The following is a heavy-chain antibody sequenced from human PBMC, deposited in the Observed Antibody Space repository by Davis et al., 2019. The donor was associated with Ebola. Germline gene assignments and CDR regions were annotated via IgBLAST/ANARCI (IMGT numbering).Heavy chain of an antibody. Sequence: GESLKISCAASGFTFSSYAMHWVRQAPGKGLEWVAVISYDGSNKYYADSVKGRFTISRDNAKNSLYLQMNSLRAEDTAVYYCARGFAPFWDSSSSRYYYYYMDVWGKGTTVTVSS. CDR2: ISYDGSNK. J-gene: IGHJ6*03. CDR3: ARGFAPFWDSSSSRYYYYYMDV. V-gene: IGHV3-30-3*01. D-gene: IGHD6-6*01. CDR1: GFTFSSYA.